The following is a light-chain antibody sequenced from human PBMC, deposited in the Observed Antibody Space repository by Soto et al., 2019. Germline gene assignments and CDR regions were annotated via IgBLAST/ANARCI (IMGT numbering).Light chain of an antibody. CDR3: QQSYSAPYT. CDR1: QSIYSS. J-gene: IGKJ2*01. CDR2: AAS. V-gene: IGKV1-39*01. Sequence: DIQMTQSPSSLSASVGDRVTITCRASQSIYSSLNWYHQKPGKAPKLLIYAASNLQSGVPSRFSGSGSGTDFPLSISSLQPEDFATYYCQQSYSAPYTFGQGTNLEI.